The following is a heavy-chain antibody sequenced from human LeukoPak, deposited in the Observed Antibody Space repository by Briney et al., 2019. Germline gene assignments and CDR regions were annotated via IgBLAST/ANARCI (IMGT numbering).Heavy chain of an antibody. CDR3: ARAYYDSSGYLWDFDY. CDR1: GYTFTGYY. J-gene: IGHJ4*02. D-gene: IGHD3-22*01. Sequence: ASVKVSCKASGYTFTGYYMHWVRQAPGQGLEWMGWINTNTGNPTYAQGFTGRFVFSLDTSVSTAYLQISSLKAEDTAVYYCARAYYDSSGYLWDFDYWGQGTLVTVSS. CDR2: INTNTGNP. V-gene: IGHV7-4-1*02.